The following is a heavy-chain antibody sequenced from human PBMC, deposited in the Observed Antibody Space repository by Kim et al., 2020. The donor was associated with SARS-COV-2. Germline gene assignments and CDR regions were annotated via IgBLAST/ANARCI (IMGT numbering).Heavy chain of an antibody. D-gene: IGHD6-13*01. CDR1: GYTFTGYY. Sequence: ASVKVSCKASGYTFTGYYMHWVRQAPGQGLEWMGRINPNSGGTNYAQKFQGRFTMTRDTSISTAYMELSRLRSDDTAVYYCARGGKQQLRTLRYYYGMDVWGQGTTVTVSS. CDR3: ARGGKQQLRTLRYYYGMDV. CDR2: INPNSGGT. V-gene: IGHV1-2*06. J-gene: IGHJ6*02.